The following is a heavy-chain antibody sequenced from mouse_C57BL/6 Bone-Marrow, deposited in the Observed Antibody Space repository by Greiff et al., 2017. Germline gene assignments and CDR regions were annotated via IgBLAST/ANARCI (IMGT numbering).Heavy chain of an antibody. Sequence: LQESGAELVRPGASVKLSCTASGFNIKDDYMHWVKQRPEQGLEWIGWIDPENGDTEYASKFQGKATITADTSSNTAYLQLSSLTSEDTAVYYCTTYGSSYEWYFDVWGTGTTVTVSS. D-gene: IGHD1-1*01. CDR1: GFNIKDDY. CDR2: IDPENGDT. V-gene: IGHV14-4*01. J-gene: IGHJ1*03. CDR3: TTYGSSYEWYFDV.